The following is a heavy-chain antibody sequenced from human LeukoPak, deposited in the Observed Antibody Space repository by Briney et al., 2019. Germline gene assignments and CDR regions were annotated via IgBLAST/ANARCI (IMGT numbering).Heavy chain of an antibody. D-gene: IGHD3-9*01. J-gene: IGHJ3*01. V-gene: IGHV3-21*06. Sequence: NPGGSLRLSCVASGFTFSDYTMHWVRQAPGKALEWVSSINSGNNYIYYADSVKGRFTISRDNAKNPLFLQMNSLRADDTAVYSCARVLLGMSAFDLWGQGTMVSVSS. CDR1: GFTFSDYT. CDR3: ARVLLGMSAFDL. CDR2: INSGNNYI.